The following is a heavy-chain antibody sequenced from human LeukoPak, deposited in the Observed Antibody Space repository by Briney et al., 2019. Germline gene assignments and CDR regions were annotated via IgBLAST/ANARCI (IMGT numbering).Heavy chain of an antibody. D-gene: IGHD3-3*01. CDR1: GFTFSSYW. V-gene: IGHV3-7*01. CDR3: ARIEGDFWSPWHAFDI. J-gene: IGHJ3*02. CDR2: IKQDGSEK. Sequence: GGSLRLSCAASGFTFSSYWMSWVRQAPGKGLEWVANIKQDGSEKYYVDSVKGRFTISRDNAKNSLYLQMNSLRAEDTAVYYCARIEGDFWSPWHAFDIWGQGTMVTVSS.